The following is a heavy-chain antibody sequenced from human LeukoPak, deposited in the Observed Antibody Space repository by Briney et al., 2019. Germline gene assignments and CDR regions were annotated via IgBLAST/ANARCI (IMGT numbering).Heavy chain of an antibody. CDR2: INPNSGGT. J-gene: IGHJ6*02. CDR3: AREGLISHYYYGMDV. V-gene: IGHV1-2*02. CDR1: GYTFTSYY. Sequence: GASVKVSCKASGYTFTSYYMHWVRQAPGQGLEWMGWINPNSGGTNYAQKFQGRVTMTRDTSISTAYMELSRLRSDDTAVYYCAREGLISHYYYGMDVWGQGTTVTVSS. D-gene: IGHD3-16*01.